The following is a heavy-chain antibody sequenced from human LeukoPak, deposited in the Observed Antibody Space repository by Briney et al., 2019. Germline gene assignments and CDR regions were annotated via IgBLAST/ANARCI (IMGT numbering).Heavy chain of an antibody. CDR1: GGSFSGYY. CDR2: INHSGST. Sequence: TSETLSLTCAVYGGSFSGYYWSWIRQPPGKGLEWVGEINHSGSTNYNPSLKSRVTISVDTSKTRFSLKLRPVTAAATAVYYCARGGAAAGIVRSLDYWGQGTLVTVSS. CDR3: ARGGAAAGIVRSLDY. J-gene: IGHJ4*02. D-gene: IGHD6-13*01. V-gene: IGHV4-34*01.